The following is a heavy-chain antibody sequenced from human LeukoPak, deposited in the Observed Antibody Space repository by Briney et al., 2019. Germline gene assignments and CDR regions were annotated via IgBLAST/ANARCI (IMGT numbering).Heavy chain of an antibody. CDR2: ISGSGGST. J-gene: IGHJ4*02. CDR1: GFTFSSYA. CDR3: AQDQRWESPHYLDS. D-gene: IGHD1-26*01. V-gene: IGHV3-23*01. Sequence: GGSLRLSCEASGFTFSSYAMSWVRQAPGKGLEWVSAISGSGGSTYYADSVKGRFTISRDNSKNTLYLQMNSLRAEDTAVYYCAQDQRWESPHYLDSWGQGTLVTVSS.